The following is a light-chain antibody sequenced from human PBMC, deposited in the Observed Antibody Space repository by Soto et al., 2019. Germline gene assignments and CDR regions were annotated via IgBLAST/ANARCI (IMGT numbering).Light chain of an antibody. CDR1: QSVSSSY. J-gene: IGKJ4*01. V-gene: IGKV3D-20*01. CDR3: QQYGSSPLT. Sequence: EIVLTQSPATLSLSPGERAILSCGASQSVSSSYIAWYQQKPGLAPRLLIYDASSRATGIPERFSGSGSGTDFTLTISRLEPEDVAIYYCQQYGSSPLTFGGGTKVEIK. CDR2: DAS.